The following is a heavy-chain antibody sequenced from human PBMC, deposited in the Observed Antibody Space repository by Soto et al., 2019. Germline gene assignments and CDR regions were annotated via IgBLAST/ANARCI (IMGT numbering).Heavy chain of an antibody. CDR1: GGSFSGYY. CDR3: ARRVYCTIVVCYYGMDV. CDR2: INHSGST. D-gene: IGHD2-8*01. J-gene: IGHJ6*02. V-gene: IGHV4-34*01. Sequence: SETLSLTRAVYGGSFSGYYWSWIRQPPGKGLEWIGEINHSGSTNYNPSLKSRVTISVDKSKNQFSLKLSSVTAADTAKYYCARRVYCTIVVCYYGMDVWGQGTTVTVSS.